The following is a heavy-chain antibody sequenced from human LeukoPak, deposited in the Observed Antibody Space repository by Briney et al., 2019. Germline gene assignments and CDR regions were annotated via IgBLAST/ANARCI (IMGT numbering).Heavy chain of an antibody. CDR1: GFTFSSYW. CDR2: INGDGRNI. D-gene: IGHD3-9*01. V-gene: IGHV3-74*01. Sequence: PGGSLRLSCVASGFTFSSYWMHWVRQDPRKGLVWVSRINGDGRNINYADSVRGRFTISRDNTKNTLYLQMNTLRVDDTAVYYCTRGLMDYDVSTGLHHYYMDVWGQGTTVTVSS. CDR3: TRGLMDYDVSTGLHHYYMDV. J-gene: IGHJ6*02.